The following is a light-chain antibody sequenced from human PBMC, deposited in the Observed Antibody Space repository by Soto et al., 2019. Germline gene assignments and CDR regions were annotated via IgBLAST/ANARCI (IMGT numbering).Light chain of an antibody. Sequence: EIVLTQSPATLSLTPGERATLSCRASQSVSSYLAWYQQKPGQAPRLLIYGASNRATGIPDRFSGSGSGTDFTLTISRLEPEDFAVYYCQEHGSSPRTFGQGTKV. CDR1: QSVSSY. V-gene: IGKV3-20*01. CDR2: GAS. J-gene: IGKJ1*01. CDR3: QEHGSSPRT.